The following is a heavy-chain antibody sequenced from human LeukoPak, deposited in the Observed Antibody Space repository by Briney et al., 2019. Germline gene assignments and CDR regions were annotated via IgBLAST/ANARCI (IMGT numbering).Heavy chain of an antibody. J-gene: IGHJ4*02. V-gene: IGHV3-30*04. Sequence: GGSLRLPCAASGFTFSNYAMHWVRQAPGKGLEWVAVISYDGRNKYYADSVKGRFTISRDNFRNTLYLQMNSLRPEDTAVYYCASPDSGYDSSVTDYWGQGTLVTVSS. D-gene: IGHD5-12*01. CDR1: GFTFSNYA. CDR3: ASPDSGYDSSVTDY. CDR2: ISYDGRNK.